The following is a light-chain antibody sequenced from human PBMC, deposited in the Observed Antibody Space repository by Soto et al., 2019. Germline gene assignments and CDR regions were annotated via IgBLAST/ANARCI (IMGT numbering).Light chain of an antibody. V-gene: IGKV1-33*01. J-gene: IGKJ4*01. CDR3: QQTDKLPLT. Sequence: DIQMTQSPSPLPASVGDRVIITCQASQAISNHLNWYQQKPGRAPKLLIYDTSNLETGVPSRFRGSGGGTDFNFTLTSLQPEDFATYFCQQTDKLPLTFGGGTKVDMK. CDR1: QAISNH. CDR2: DTS.